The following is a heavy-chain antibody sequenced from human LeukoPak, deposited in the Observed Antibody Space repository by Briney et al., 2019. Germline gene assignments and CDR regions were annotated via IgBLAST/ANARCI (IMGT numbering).Heavy chain of an antibody. CDR3: AKEDSNSGWSRLFDY. V-gene: IGHV3-23*01. CDR2: ISGSGGSR. Sequence: GGSLRLSCAASGFTFSPYAMHWVRQAPGKGLEWVSAISGSGGSRYYSDSVEGRFTISRDNSKNTVYLQMDSLRAEDTAVYYCAKEDSNSGWSRLFDYWGQGTLVTVSS. J-gene: IGHJ4*02. CDR1: GFTFSPYA. D-gene: IGHD6-19*01.